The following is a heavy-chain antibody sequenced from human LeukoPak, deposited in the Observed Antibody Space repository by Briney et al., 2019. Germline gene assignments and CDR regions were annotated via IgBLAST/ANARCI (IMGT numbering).Heavy chain of an antibody. D-gene: IGHD3-10*01. CDR2: ISGSGGST. Sequence: GGSLRLSCVASGFTFSSYAMSWVRQAPGKGLEWVSAISGSGGSTYYADSVKGRFTISRDNSKNTLYLQMNSLRAEDTAVYYCAKGRFGELGAFDIWGQGTMVTVSS. CDR3: AKGRFGELGAFDI. CDR1: GFTFSSYA. J-gene: IGHJ3*02. V-gene: IGHV3-23*01.